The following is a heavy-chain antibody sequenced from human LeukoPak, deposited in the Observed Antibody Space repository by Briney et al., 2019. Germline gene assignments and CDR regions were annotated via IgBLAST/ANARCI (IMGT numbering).Heavy chain of an antibody. CDR3: ARGYCDNGSCYPAGY. CDR2: IYSGGNT. Sequence: GGSLRLSCAASGLIVSNNYMSWVRQAPRKGLEWVSVIYSGGNTYYADSVKGRFTISRDNSKNTLYLQMNSLRAEDTAVYYCARGYCDNGSCYPAGYWGQGTLVTVSS. V-gene: IGHV3-53*01. CDR1: GLIVSNNY. D-gene: IGHD2-15*01. J-gene: IGHJ4*02.